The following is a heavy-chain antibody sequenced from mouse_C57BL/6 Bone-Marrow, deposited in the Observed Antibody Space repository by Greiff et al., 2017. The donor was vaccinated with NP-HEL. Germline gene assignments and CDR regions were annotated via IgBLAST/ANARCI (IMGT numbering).Heavy chain of an antibody. V-gene: IGHV7-1*01. J-gene: IGHJ1*03. D-gene: IGHD1-1*01. CDR1: GFTFSDFY. Sequence: EVKLVESGGGLVQSGRSLRLSCATSGFTFSDFYMEWVRQAPGKGLEWIAASRNKANDYTTEYSASVKGRFIVSRDTSHSILYLQMNALRAEDTAIYYCARDADYGSSYWYFDVWGTGTTVTVSS. CDR2: SRNKANDYTT. CDR3: ARDADYGSSYWYFDV.